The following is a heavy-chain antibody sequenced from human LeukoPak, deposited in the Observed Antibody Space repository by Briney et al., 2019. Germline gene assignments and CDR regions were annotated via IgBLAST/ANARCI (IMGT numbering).Heavy chain of an antibody. CDR2: INHSGST. CDR3: ASGPDFYMDV. J-gene: IGHJ6*03. CDR1: GGSFSGYY. D-gene: IGHD3-3*01. V-gene: IGHV4-34*01. Sequence: SETLSLTCAVYGGSFSGYYWSWIRQPPGKGLEWIGEINHSGSTNYNPSLKSRVTISVDTSKNQFYLKVNSVTAADTAVCYCASGPDFYMDVWGKGTTVTVSS.